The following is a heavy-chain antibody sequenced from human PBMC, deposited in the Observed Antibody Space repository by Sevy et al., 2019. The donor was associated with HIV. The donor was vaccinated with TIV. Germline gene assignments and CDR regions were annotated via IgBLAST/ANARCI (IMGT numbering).Heavy chain of an antibody. CDR1: GYTLTELS. J-gene: IGHJ5*02. CDR3: ATVGLRYFSGASAYQGDWFDP. V-gene: IGHV1-24*01. Sequence: ASVKVSCKVSGYTLTELSMHWVRQAPGKGLEWMGGFDPGSGATVYAQKFQGRVIMTEDTSTETGYKELSSLRSEDTAVYYCATVGLRYFSGASAYQGDWFDPWGQGTLVTVSS. CDR2: FDPGSGAT. D-gene: IGHD2-15*01.